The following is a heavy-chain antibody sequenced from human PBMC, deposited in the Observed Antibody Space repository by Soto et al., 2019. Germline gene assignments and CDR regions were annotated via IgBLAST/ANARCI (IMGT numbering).Heavy chain of an antibody. V-gene: IGHV4-4*02. J-gene: IGHJ4*02. Sequence: SETLSLTCAVSGGSISSSNWWSWVRQPPGKGLEWIGEIYHSGSTNYNPSLKSRVTISVDKSKNQFSLKLSSVTAADTAVYYCARNSPHLAPTFDYWGKGTLVTVSS. CDR1: GGSISSSNW. CDR3: ARNSPHLAPTFDY. CDR2: IYHSGST.